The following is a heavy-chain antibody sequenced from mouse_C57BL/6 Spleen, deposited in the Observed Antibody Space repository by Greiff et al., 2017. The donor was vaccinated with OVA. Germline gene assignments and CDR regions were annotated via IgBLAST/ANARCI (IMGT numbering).Heavy chain of an antibody. Sequence: EVKLVESGGGLVKPGGSLKLSCAASGFTFSSYAMSWVRQTPEKRLEWVATISDGGSYTSYPDNVQGRFTISRDNAKNNLYLQMSHLKSEDTAMYYCARNYYGSSTGVDYWGQGTTLTVAS. V-gene: IGHV5-4*03. CDR1: GFTFSSYA. CDR3: ARNYYGSSTGVDY. J-gene: IGHJ2*01. CDR2: ISDGGSYT. D-gene: IGHD1-1*01.